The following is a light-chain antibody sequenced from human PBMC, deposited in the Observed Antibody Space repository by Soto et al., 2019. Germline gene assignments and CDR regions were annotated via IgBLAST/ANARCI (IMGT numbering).Light chain of an antibody. CDR3: QQSYSTLWT. CDR1: QSISSY. CDR2: AAS. V-gene: IGKV1-39*01. Sequence: DIQMTQSPSSLSASVGDRVTITCRASQSISSYLNWYQQKPGKAPKLLIYAASSLQSGVPLRFSGSGSGTDFTLTISSLQPEDFATYYCQQSYSTLWTFCQGTKVEIK. J-gene: IGKJ1*01.